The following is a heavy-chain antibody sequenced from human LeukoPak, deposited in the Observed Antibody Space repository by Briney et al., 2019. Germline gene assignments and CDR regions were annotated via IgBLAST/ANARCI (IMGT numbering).Heavy chain of an antibody. V-gene: IGHV4-59*12. CDR3: ASLNWGENWFDP. CDR2: IFYSGST. CDR1: GFTFSSYS. Sequence: GSLRLSCAASGFTFSSYSMNWVRQAPGKGLEWIGNIFYSGSTYYNPSLKSRVTISVDTSKNLFSLKLTSVTAADTAVYYCASLNWGENWFDPWGQGTLVTVPS. D-gene: IGHD3-16*01. J-gene: IGHJ5*02.